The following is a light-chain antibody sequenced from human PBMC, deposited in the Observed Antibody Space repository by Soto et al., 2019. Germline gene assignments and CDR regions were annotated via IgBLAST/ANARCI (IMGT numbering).Light chain of an antibody. J-gene: IGKJ1*01. Sequence: DIQMTQSPSTLSASVGDRVTITCRARQSISSWLAWYQQKPGKAPKLLIYKASSIQNGVPSRYSHSRSGTEFPLTIGRLHPDDFASYWCQQYNSYPPFRQGTNVEIK. CDR1: QSISSW. CDR3: QQYNSYPP. V-gene: IGKV1-5*03. CDR2: KAS.